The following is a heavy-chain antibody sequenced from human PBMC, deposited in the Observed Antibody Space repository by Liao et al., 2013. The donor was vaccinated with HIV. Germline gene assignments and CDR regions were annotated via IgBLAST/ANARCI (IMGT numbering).Heavy chain of an antibody. CDR2: IYSSGST. Sequence: QLQLQESGPGLVKPSQTLSLTCTVSGVSISSGSYYRNWIRQPAGKGLEWIGRIYSSGSTNYNPSLKSRVTMSVDTSNNQFSLKLSSVTAADTAVYYCASGVSWDYFDSWGQGSLVTVSS. CDR1: GVSISSGSYY. V-gene: IGHV4-61*02. D-gene: IGHD1-26*01. CDR3: ASGVSWDYFDS. J-gene: IGHJ4*02.